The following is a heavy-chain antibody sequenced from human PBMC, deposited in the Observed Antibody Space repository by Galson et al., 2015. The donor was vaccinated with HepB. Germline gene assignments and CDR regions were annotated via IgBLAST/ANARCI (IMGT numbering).Heavy chain of an antibody. CDR3: AKFTSAVAGSGDY. CDR1: GYTFSSYA. V-gene: IGHV3-23*01. CDR2: ISGNSGST. D-gene: IGHD6-19*01. J-gene: IGHJ4*02. Sequence: SLRLSCAASGYTFSSYAMRWVRQAPGKGLEWVSAISGNSGSTYYAYTVKGRFTITRDKSKNTPYLQMNSLRAEDTAVYYCAKFTSAVAGSGDYWGQGTMVTVSS.